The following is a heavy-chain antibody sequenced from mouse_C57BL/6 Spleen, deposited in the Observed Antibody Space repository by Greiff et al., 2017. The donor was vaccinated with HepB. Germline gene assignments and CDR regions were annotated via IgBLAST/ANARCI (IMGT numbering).Heavy chain of an antibody. CDR1: GYTFTSYW. J-gene: IGHJ3*01. CDR3: ARGGLIYNDYDVWFAY. CDR2: INPSNGGT. Sequence: QVQLQQPGTELVKPGASVKLSCKASGYTFTSYWMHWVKQRPGQGLEWIGNINPSNGGTNYNEKFKSKATLTVDKSSSTAYMQLSSLTSEDSAVYYCARGGLIYNDYDVWFAYWGQGTLVTVSA. V-gene: IGHV1-53*01. D-gene: IGHD2-4*01.